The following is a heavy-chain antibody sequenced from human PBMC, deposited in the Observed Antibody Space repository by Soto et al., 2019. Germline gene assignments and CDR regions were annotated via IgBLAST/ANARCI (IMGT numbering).Heavy chain of an antibody. CDR1: GYTFTSYG. D-gene: IGHD2-2*01. V-gene: IGHV1-18*01. CDR2: ISAYNGNT. J-gene: IGHJ6*02. CDR3: AREFSTYYYGMDV. Sequence: GASVKVSCNASGYTFTSYGISWVRQAPGQGLEWMGWISAYNGNTKYSQKFQGRVTITRDTSASTAYMELSSLRSEDTAVYYCAREFSTYYYGMDVWGQGTTVTVSS.